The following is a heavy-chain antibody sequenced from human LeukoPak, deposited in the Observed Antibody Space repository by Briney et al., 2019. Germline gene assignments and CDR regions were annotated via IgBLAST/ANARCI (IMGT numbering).Heavy chain of an antibody. CDR1: GFTFSSYG. CDR2: ISRDGTNK. Sequence: GGSLRLSCAASGFTFSSYGMHWVRQAPGKGLEWVAVISRDGTNKYYADSVKGRFTISRDNSKDTLYLEMSSLSAEDTAVYTCATKLDRLASSDYWGQRTLVTVSS. CDR3: ATKLDRLASSDY. D-gene: IGHD5-12*01. V-gene: IGHV3-30*03. J-gene: IGHJ4*02.